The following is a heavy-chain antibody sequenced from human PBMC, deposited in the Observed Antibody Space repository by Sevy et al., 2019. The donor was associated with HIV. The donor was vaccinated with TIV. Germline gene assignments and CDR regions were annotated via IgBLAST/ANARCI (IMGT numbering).Heavy chain of an antibody. CDR3: GCGSGTSDFDH. CDR2: IKSKTDGGTR. D-gene: IGHD2-15*01. CDR1: GFTFSNAW. Sequence: GGSLRLSCAASGFTFSNAWMSWVRQAPGKGLEWVGRIKSKTDGGTRDFAAPVKSRFSISRDDSKNTVYLQMDSLKDEDTCLYVCGCGSGTSDFDHWGQGTLVTVSS. J-gene: IGHJ4*02. V-gene: IGHV3-15*01.